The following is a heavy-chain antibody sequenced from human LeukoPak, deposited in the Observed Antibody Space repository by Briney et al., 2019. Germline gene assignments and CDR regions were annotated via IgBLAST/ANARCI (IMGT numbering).Heavy chain of an antibody. J-gene: IGHJ4*02. D-gene: IGHD6-13*01. Sequence: PSETLSLTCTVSGGSISSSSYYWGWIRQPPGKGLEWIGSIYYSGSTYYNPSLKSRVTISVDTSKNQFSLKLSSVTAADTAVYCCARLSTGYSSSWYYEYYFDYWGQGTLVTVSS. CDR3: ARLSTGYSSSWYYEYYFDY. V-gene: IGHV4-39*01. CDR2: IYYSGST. CDR1: GGSISSSSYY.